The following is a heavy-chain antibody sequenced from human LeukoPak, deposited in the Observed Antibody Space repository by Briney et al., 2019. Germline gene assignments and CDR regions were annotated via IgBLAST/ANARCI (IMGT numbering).Heavy chain of an antibody. CDR3: ARGFNGLDSKVGEN. V-gene: IGHV3-72*01. Sequence: GGSLILSCAVSGFTFSDHYMGWVRQAPGKGLEWVGRIRNKAKGYTTEYAASVKGRFTISRDDSKNSLYLQMNSLKTEDTAVYYCARGFNGLDSKVGENWGQGTLVTVSS. CDR2: IRNKAKGYTT. CDR1: GFTFSDHY. J-gene: IGHJ4*02. D-gene: IGHD1-26*01.